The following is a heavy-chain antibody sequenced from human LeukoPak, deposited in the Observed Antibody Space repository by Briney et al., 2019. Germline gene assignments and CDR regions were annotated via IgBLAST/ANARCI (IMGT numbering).Heavy chain of an antibody. V-gene: IGHV4-59*01. CDR3: ARELPRSTTFLDY. CDR2: TYHNGKT. D-gene: IGHD1-14*01. J-gene: IGHJ4*02. Sequence: SETLSLTCIVSGGSINNFYWSWIRQPPGKGLEWIGYTYHNGKTKYNPSLTSRVSISIDTSKNQFSLRLTSVTAANTAVYYCARELPRSTTFLDYWGQGTLVTVSS. CDR1: GGSINNFY.